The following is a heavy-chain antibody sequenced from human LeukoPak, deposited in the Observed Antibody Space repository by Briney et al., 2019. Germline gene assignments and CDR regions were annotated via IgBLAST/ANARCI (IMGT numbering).Heavy chain of an antibody. CDR2: IKQDGSEK. Sequence: PGGSLRLSCAASGFTFSSYWMSWVRRAPGKGLEWVANIKQDGSEKYYVDSVKGRFTISRDNAKNSLYLQMNSLRAEDTAVYYCASTIYDSSGYYWDYWGQGTLVTVSS. CDR3: ASTIYDSSGYYWDY. CDR1: GFTFSSYW. J-gene: IGHJ4*02. D-gene: IGHD3-22*01. V-gene: IGHV3-7*01.